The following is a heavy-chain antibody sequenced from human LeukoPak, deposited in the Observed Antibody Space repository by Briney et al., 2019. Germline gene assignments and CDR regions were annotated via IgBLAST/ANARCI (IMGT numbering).Heavy chain of an antibody. CDR2: ISWNSGSI. CDR3: AKAKKQWLAHKDDAFDI. Sequence: PGGSLRLSCAASGFTFDDYAMHWVRQAPGKGLEWVSGISWNSGSIGYADSVKGRFTISRDNAKNSLYLQMNSLRAEDTALYYCAKAKKQWLAHKDDAFDIWGQGTMVTVSS. CDR1: GFTFDDYA. V-gene: IGHV3-9*01. J-gene: IGHJ3*02. D-gene: IGHD6-19*01.